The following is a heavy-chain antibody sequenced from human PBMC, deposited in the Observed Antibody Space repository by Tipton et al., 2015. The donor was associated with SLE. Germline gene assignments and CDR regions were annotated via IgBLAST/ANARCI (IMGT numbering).Heavy chain of an antibody. J-gene: IGHJ6*02. CDR3: ARFAYNTGFSYYYAMDV. CDR2: INPNSGGT. Sequence: QSGAEVKKPGASVKVSCKASGYTFTGYYMHWVRQAPGQGLEWMGRINPNSGGTNYAQKFQGRVTMTTDTSTSTAYMELRSLRSHDTAVYYCARFAYNTGFSYYYAMDVWGRGTTVTASS. V-gene: IGHV1-2*06. D-gene: IGHD3-3*01. CDR1: GYTFTGYY.